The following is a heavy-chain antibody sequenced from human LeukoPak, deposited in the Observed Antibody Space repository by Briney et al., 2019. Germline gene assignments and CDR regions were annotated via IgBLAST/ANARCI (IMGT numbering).Heavy chain of an antibody. V-gene: IGHV1-18*01. Sequence: GASVKVSCKASGYTFTSYGISWVRQAPGQGLEWMGWISAYNGNTNYAQKLQGRVTMTTDTSTSTAYMELRSLRSDDTAVYYCARDGLEYYYDSSGYQTHFDYWGQGTLVTVSS. CDR2: ISAYNGNT. D-gene: IGHD3-22*01. CDR1: GYTFTSYG. J-gene: IGHJ4*02. CDR3: ARDGLEYYYDSSGYQTHFDY.